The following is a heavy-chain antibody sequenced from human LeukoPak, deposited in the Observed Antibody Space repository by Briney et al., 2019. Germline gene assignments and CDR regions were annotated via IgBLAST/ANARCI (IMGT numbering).Heavy chain of an antibody. Sequence: SETLSLTCAVSGGSISSSNWWNWVRQPPGKGLEWIGQIYHSGSTNYNPSLKSRVTISIDTSKNQLSLKLSSVTAADTAVYSCVRHVARAFDIWGQGTKVTVSS. V-gene: IGHV4-4*02. J-gene: IGHJ3*02. CDR1: GGSISSSNW. CDR2: IYHSGST. CDR3: VRHVARAFDI.